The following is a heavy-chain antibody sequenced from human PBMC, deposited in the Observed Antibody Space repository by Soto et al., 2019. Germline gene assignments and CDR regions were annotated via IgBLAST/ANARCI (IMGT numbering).Heavy chain of an antibody. J-gene: IGHJ6*02. CDR2: ISYDGSNK. CDR3: AKDASSLYYYYYYGMDV. D-gene: IGHD3-10*01. V-gene: IGHV3-30*18. CDR1: GFTFSSYG. Sequence: GGSLRLSCAASGFTFSSYGMHWVRQAPGKGLEWVAVISYDGSNKYYADSVKGRFTISRDNSKNTLYLQMNSLRAEDTAVYYCAKDASSLYYYYYYGMDVWGQGTTVTVSS.